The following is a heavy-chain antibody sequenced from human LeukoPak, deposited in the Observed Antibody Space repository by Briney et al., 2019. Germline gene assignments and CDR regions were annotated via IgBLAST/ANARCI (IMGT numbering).Heavy chain of an antibody. D-gene: IGHD6-19*01. CDR1: GFTFNTYA. Sequence: GSLRLSCAASGFTFNTYAMSWVRQPPGKGLEWIGEINHSGSTNYNPSLKSRVTISVDTSKNQFSLKLSSVTAADTAVYYCASRSPGIAVAGRATRKYYFDYWGQGTLVTVSS. V-gene: IGHV4-34*01. CDR2: INHSGST. CDR3: ASRSPGIAVAGRATRKYYFDY. J-gene: IGHJ4*02.